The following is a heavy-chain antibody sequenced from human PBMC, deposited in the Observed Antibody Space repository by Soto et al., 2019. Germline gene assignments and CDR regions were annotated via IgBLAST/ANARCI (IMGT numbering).Heavy chain of an antibody. V-gene: IGHV4-31*03. CDR1: GGSISSGVYY. J-gene: IGHJ6*02. D-gene: IGHD3-10*01. CDR2: IYYSGST. CDR3: ARDQIVRSGSYADYYYYYGMDV. Sequence: SETLSLTCTVSGGSISSGVYYWSWIRHHPGNGLEWIGYIYYSGSTYYNPSLKSRVTISVDTSKNQFSLKLSSVTAADTAVYYCARDQIVRSGSYADYYYYYGMDVWGQGTTATVPS.